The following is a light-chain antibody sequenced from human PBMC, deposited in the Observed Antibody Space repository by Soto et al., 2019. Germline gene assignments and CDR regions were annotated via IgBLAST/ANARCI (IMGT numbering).Light chain of an antibody. V-gene: IGKV1-5*01. CDR2: DAS. CDR3: QQYGSSSLT. CDR1: HRIHDC. Sequence: DIQMTQSPSTLSASVGDSLTITCRASHRIHDCLAWYHQQPGKAPHLLTYDASTLESGAPSRFSGSGSGTEFTLTISSLRPDDFAACHCQQYGSSSLTFGGGTRVEIK. J-gene: IGKJ4*01.